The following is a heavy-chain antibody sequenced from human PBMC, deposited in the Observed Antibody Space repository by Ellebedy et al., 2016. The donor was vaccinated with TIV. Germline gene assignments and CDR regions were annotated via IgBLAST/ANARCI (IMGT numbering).Heavy chain of an antibody. Sequence: PGGSLRLSCAASGFSPSDYYMSRIRQAPGKGLEYISYISSDSRSKNYPDSVKGRFTISRDNAKNSLYLQMNSLRAEDTAVYYCAKDRKWGTLEYWGRGILVIVSS. CDR1: GFSPSDYY. CDR2: ISSDSRSK. CDR3: AKDRKWGTLEY. V-gene: IGHV3-11*05. J-gene: IGHJ4*02. D-gene: IGHD3-16*01.